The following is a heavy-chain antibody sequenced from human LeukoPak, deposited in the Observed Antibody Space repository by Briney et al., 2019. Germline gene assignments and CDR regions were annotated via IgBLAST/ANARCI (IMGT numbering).Heavy chain of an antibody. J-gene: IGHJ4*02. CDR2: IYTSGIT. V-gene: IGHV4-59*10. D-gene: IGHD1-7*01. CDR1: GGSFSGYY. Sequence: SETLSLTCAVYGGSFSGYYWSWIRQPAGKGLEWIGRIYTSGITNYNPSLQSRVTMSVDTSKNQFSLKLNSVTAADTAVYYCARGRDWNYLFFDYWGQGTLVTVSS. CDR3: ARGRDWNYLFFDY.